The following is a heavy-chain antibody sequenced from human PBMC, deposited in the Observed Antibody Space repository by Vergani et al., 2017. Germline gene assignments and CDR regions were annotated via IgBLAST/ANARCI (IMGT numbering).Heavy chain of an antibody. D-gene: IGHD1-20*01. Sequence: QVQLVQSGAEVKKPGASVKVSCKASGYTFTSYYMHWVRHAPGQGLEWVGIINPSGGSTSYAQKFQGRVTMTRDTSTSTVYMELSSLRSEDTAVYYCARDAITGTHAARYFDLWGRGTLVTVSS. CDR3: ARDAITGTHAARYFDL. J-gene: IGHJ2*01. CDR2: INPSGGST. CDR1: GYTFTSYY. V-gene: IGHV1-46*01.